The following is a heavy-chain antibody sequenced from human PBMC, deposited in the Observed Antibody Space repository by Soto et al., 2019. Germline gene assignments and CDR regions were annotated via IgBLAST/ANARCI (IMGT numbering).Heavy chain of an antibody. CDR1: GFTFSDHY. CDR2: ISGSGDST. J-gene: IGHJ1*01. Sequence: GGSLRLSCAASGFTFSDHYMDWVRQAPGKGLEWVSGISGSGDSTYYADSVKGRFTISRDNSKNTLYLQMNSLRAEDTAVYYCAKGVPGIAVAGTGYFQHWGQGTLVTVSS. V-gene: IGHV3-23*01. CDR3: AKGVPGIAVAGTGYFQH. D-gene: IGHD6-19*01.